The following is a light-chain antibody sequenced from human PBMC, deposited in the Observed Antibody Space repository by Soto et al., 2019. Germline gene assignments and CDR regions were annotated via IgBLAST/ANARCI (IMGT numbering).Light chain of an antibody. CDR3: QQRMYWQVT. CDR1: QSVSSY. J-gene: IGKJ5*01. V-gene: IGKV3-11*01. CDR2: DAS. Sequence: EIVLTQPPVTLSLXXXXXXXXXXXASQSVSSYLAWYQQKPGQAPRLLIYDASNRATGIPARFSGSGSGTDFTLTISILEPEDCAIYYCQQRMYWQVTFGQGTRLE.